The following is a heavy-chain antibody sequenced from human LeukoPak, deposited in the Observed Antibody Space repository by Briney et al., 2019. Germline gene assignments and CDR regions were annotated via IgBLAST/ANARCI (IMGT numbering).Heavy chain of an antibody. J-gene: IGHJ6*02. V-gene: IGHV1-24*01. CDR3: ATNQASSGWRYYYYYGMDA. CDR1: GYTLTELS. D-gene: IGHD6-19*01. CDR2: FDPEDGET. Sequence: ASVKVSCKVSGYTLTELSMHWVRQAPGKGLEWMGGFDPEDGETIYAQKFQGRVTMTEDTSTDTAYMELSSLRSEDTAVYYCATNQASSGWRYYYYYGMDAWGQGTTVTVSS.